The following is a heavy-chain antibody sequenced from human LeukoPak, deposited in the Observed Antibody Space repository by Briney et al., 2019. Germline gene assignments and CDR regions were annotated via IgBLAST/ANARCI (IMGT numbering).Heavy chain of an antibody. Sequence: GGSLRLSCAVSGFTFSGSAMYWVRQASGRGLEWVGRIRSKPNNYATEYAASVKGRFTISRDDSKNTAYLQMNGLKSEDTAVYYCTRLWDSSGWYNGGFDIWGQGTMVTVSS. J-gene: IGHJ3*02. CDR3: TRLWDSSGWYNGGFDI. D-gene: IGHD6-13*01. CDR1: GFTFSGSA. CDR2: IRSKPNNYAT. V-gene: IGHV3-73*01.